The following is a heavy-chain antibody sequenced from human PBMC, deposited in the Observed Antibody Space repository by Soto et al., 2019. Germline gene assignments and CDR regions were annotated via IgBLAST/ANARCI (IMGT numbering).Heavy chain of an antibody. CDR3: ASSIFGVVISYYFDY. CDR1: GGSISSSSYY. V-gene: IGHV4-39*01. Sequence: PSETLSLTCTVSGGSISSSSYYWGWIRQPPGKGLEWIGGIYYSGSTYYNPSLKSRVTISVDTSKNQFSLKLSSVTAADTAVYYCASSIFGVVISYYFDYWGQGTLVTVSS. J-gene: IGHJ4*02. D-gene: IGHD3-3*01. CDR2: IYYSGST.